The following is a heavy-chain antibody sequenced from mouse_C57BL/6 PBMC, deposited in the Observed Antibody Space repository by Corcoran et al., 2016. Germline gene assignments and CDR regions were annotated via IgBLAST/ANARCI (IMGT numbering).Heavy chain of an antibody. CDR2: INPNNGGT. J-gene: IGHJ4*01. D-gene: IGHD1-1*01. Sequence: EVQLQQSGPELVKPGASVKISCKASGYTFTDYYMNWVKQSHGKSLEWIGDINPNNGGTSYNQKFKGKATLTVDKSSSTAYMELRSLTSEDSAVYYCAREYDYGGDYWGQGTSVTVSS. V-gene: IGHV1-26*01. CDR1: GYTFTDYY. CDR3: AREYDYGGDY.